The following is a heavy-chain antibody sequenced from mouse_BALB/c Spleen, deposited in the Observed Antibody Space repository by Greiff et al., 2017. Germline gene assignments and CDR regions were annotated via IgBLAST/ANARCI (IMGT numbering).Heavy chain of an antibody. CDR3: ARDGVDSSGYRFAY. V-gene: IGHV2-9*02. J-gene: IGHJ3*01. CDR2: IWAGGST. D-gene: IGHD3-2*01. CDR1: GFSLTSYG. Sequence: VKLMESGPGLVAPSQSLSITCTVSGFSLTSYGVHWVRQPPGKGLEWLGVIWAGGSTNYNSALMSRLSISKDNSKSQVFLKMNSLQTDDTAMYYCARDGVDSSGYRFAYWGQGTLVTVSA.